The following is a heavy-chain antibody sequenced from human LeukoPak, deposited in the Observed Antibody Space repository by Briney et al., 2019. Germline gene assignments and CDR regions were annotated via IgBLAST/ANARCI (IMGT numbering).Heavy chain of an antibody. V-gene: IGHV3-48*01. CDR2: ITSTSSII. J-gene: IGHJ6*02. CDR1: GFTFSNYG. Sequence: GGSLRLSCAASGFTFSNYGMNWVRQAPGKGLEWISYITSTSSIILYADSVKGRFTVSRDNAKNSLYLQVNSLRAEDTAVYYCATPRSSYYYYGMDVWGQGTTVIVSS. CDR3: ATPRSSYYYYGMDV.